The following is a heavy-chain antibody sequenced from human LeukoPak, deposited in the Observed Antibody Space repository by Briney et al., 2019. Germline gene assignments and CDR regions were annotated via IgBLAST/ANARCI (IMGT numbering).Heavy chain of an antibody. CDR1: GFTFSSYA. CDR3: ARVRWELHDAFDI. CDR2: ISGSGGST. V-gene: IGHV3-23*01. J-gene: IGHJ3*02. Sequence: GGSLRLSCAASGFTFSSYAMSWVRQAPGKGLEWVSAISGSGGSTYYADSVKGRFTISRDNAKNSLYLQMNSLRAEDTAVYYCARVRWELHDAFDIWGQGTMVTVSS. D-gene: IGHD1-26*01.